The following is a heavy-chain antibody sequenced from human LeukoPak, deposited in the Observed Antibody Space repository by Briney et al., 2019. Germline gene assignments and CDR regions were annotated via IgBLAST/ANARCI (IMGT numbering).Heavy chain of an antibody. D-gene: IGHD2-2*01. CDR3: ARVSCSSTSCYRFDP. Sequence: SETLSLTCTVSGVSISSYYWSWIRQPAGKGLEWIGRIYTSGSTNYNPSLKSRVTMSVDTSKNQFSLKLSSVTAADTAVYYCARVSCSSTSCYRFDPWGQGTLVTVSS. CDR2: IYTSGST. CDR1: GVSISSYY. J-gene: IGHJ5*02. V-gene: IGHV4-4*07.